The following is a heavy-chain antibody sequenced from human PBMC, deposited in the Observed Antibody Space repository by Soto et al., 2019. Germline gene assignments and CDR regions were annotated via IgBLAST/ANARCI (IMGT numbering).Heavy chain of an antibody. CDR2: IYYSGRT. D-gene: IGHD3-22*01. CDR3: ARSGYDSSGYYVTPFYYYYGMEV. V-gene: IGHV4-59*01. CDR1: GGSISSYY. J-gene: IGHJ6*02. Sequence: QVQLQESGPGLVKPSETLSLTCTVSGGSISSYYWSWIRQPPGKGLEWIGYIYYSGRTNYNPSLKSRVTISVDTSKNQFSLKLSSVTAADTAVYYCARSGYDSSGYYVTPFYYYYGMEVWGQGTTVTVSS.